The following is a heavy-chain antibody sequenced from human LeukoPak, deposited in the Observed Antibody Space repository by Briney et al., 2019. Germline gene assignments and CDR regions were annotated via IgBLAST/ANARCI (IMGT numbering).Heavy chain of an antibody. J-gene: IGHJ4*02. CDR1: GFTVSSNY. D-gene: IGHD1-26*01. V-gene: IGHV3-53*01. CDR3: ARVRPRVGAEYYFDY. Sequence: GGSLRLSCAASGFTVSSNYMSWIRQAPGKGLEWVSVIYSGGSTYYADSVKGRFTISRDNSKNTLYLQMNSLRAEDTAVYYCARVRPRVGAEYYFDYWGQGTLVTVSS. CDR2: IYSGGST.